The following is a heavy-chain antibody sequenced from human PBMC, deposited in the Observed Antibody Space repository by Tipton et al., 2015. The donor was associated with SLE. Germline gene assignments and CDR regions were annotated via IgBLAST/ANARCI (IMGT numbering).Heavy chain of an antibody. CDR1: GYTFTSYG. CDR3: ARDKGVVILYYFDY. J-gene: IGHJ4*02. Sequence: QLVQSGAEVKKPGASVKVSCKASGYTFTSYGISWVRQAPGQGLEWMGWISAYNGNTNYAQKLQGRVTMTTDTSTSTAYMELRSLRFEDTAVYYCARDKGVVILYYFDYWGQGTLVTVSS. D-gene: IGHD3-3*01. CDR2: ISAYNGNT. V-gene: IGHV1-18*01.